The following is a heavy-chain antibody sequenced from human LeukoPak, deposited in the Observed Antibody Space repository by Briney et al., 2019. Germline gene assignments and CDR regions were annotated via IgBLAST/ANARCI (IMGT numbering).Heavy chain of an antibody. CDR3: ARVFGDGYNPENLDY. D-gene: IGHD5-24*01. J-gene: IGHJ4*02. Sequence: SETLSLTCTVSGGSISSYYWSWIRQPPGKGLEWIGYIYYSGSTNYNPSLKSRVTISVDTSKNQFSLKLSSVTAADTAVYYCARVFGDGYNPENLDYWGQGTLVTVPS. V-gene: IGHV4-59*01. CDR1: GGSISSYY. CDR2: IYYSGST.